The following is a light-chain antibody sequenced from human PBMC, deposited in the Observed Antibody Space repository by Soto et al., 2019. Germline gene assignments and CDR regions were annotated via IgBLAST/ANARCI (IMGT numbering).Light chain of an antibody. V-gene: IGKV3-15*01. Sequence: DIVMTQSPATLSVSPGERATLSCRASQTISSNLAWYQQKPGQTPRLLIYGASTRAAGIPARFSGSGSGTDFTLTITSLQSEDFALYYCQQYHNLWTFGQGTKVDIK. J-gene: IGKJ1*01. CDR2: GAS. CDR1: QTISSN. CDR3: QQYHNLWT.